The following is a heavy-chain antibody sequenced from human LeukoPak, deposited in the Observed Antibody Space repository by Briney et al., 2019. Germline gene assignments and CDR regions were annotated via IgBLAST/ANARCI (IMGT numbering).Heavy chain of an antibody. D-gene: IGHD2-2*01. J-gene: IGHJ4*02. CDR3: AKDSFSSS. CDR2: ISGSGVST. Sequence: GGSLRLSCAASGFTFSNAWMTWVRRAPGKGLEWVSTISGSGVSTFYADPVKGRFTISRDNSKNTLYLHMSSLSAEDTAVYYCAKDSFSSSWGQGTLVTVSS. CDR1: GFTFSNAW. V-gene: IGHV3-23*01.